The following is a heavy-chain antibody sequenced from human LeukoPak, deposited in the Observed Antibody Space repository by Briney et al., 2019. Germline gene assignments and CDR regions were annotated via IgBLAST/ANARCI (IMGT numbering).Heavy chain of an antibody. CDR2: IYYSGST. CDR3: ARLPYSSSWYYFDY. Sequence: PSQTLSLTCTVSGGSISIGDYYWSWIRQPPGKGLEWIGYIYYSGSTTYNPPLKSRVTISVDTSKNQFSLKLSSVTAADTAVYYCARLPYSSSWYYFDYWGQGTLVTVSS. J-gene: IGHJ4*02. D-gene: IGHD6-13*01. V-gene: IGHV4-30-4*01. CDR1: GGSISIGDYY.